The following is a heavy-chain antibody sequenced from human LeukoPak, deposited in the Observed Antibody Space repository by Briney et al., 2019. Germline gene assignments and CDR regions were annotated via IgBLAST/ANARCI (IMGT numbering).Heavy chain of an antibody. V-gene: IGHV4-39*07. CDR3: ARTRRRRYCSSTSCYAGWYFDL. CDR2: INHSGST. Sequence: SETLSLTCTVSGGSISSSSYYWSWIRQPPGKGLEWIGEINHSGSTNYNPSLKSRVTISVDTSKNQFSLKLSSVTAADTAVYYCARTRRRRYCSSTSCYAGWYFDLWGRGTLVTVSS. CDR1: GGSISSSSYY. J-gene: IGHJ2*01. D-gene: IGHD2-2*01.